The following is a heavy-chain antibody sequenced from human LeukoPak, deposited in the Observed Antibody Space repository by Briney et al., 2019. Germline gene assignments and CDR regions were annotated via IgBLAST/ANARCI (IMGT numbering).Heavy chain of an antibody. V-gene: IGHV3-21*01. CDR3: ARVTRGGYDGFFDY. CDR1: GFTFSTYA. J-gene: IGHJ4*02. CDR2: ISTSSSYI. D-gene: IGHD5-12*01. Sequence: GSLRLSCATSGFTFSTYAMNWVRQAPGKGLEWVSFISTSSSYIYYADSVKGRFIISRDNAKKSLYLQMNSLRAEDTAVYYCARVTRGGYDGFFDYWGQGTLVTVSS.